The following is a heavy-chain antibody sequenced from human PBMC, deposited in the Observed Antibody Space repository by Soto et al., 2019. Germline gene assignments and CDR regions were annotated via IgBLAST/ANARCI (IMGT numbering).Heavy chain of an antibody. Sequence: SETLSHTCAVYGGSFSGYYWSWIRQPPGKGLEWIGEINHSGSTNYNPSLKSRVTISVDTSKNQFSLKLSSVTAADTAVYYCARGPLAFMSPDYGDYVGGDYYYGMDVWGQGTTVTVSS. CDR3: ARGPLAFMSPDYGDYVGGDYYYGMDV. D-gene: IGHD4-17*01. J-gene: IGHJ6*02. CDR1: GGSFSGYY. CDR2: INHSGST. V-gene: IGHV4-34*01.